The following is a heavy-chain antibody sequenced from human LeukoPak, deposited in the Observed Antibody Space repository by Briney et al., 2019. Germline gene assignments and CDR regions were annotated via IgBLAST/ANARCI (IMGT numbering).Heavy chain of an antibody. Sequence: YPSETLSLTCTVSGGSISGYYWNWIRQPPGKGLEWIGCIYYSGSTNYNPSLKSRVTISVDTSKNQFSLKLSSVTAADTAVYYCARGERGYNYEGEAFDIWGQGTMVTVSS. CDR2: IYYSGST. V-gene: IGHV4-59*12. CDR3: ARGERGYNYEGEAFDI. D-gene: IGHD5-18*01. J-gene: IGHJ3*02. CDR1: GGSISGYY.